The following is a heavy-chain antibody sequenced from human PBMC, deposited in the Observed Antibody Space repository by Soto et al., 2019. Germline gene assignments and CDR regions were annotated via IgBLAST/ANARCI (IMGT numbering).Heavy chain of an antibody. V-gene: IGHV4-4*02. CDR2: IYHSGST. CDR3: ARANYYGSGSYYFKPHGFDP. J-gene: IGHJ5*02. D-gene: IGHD3-10*01. Sequence: SETLSLTCAVSGGSISSSNWWSWVRQPPGKGLEWIGEIYHSGSTNYNPSLKSRVTISVDKSKNQFSLKLSSVTAADTAVYYCARANYYGSGSYYFKPHGFDPWGQGTLVPVSS. CDR1: GGSISSSNW.